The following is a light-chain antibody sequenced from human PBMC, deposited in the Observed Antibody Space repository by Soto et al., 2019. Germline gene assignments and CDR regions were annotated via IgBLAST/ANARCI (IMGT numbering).Light chain of an antibody. CDR2: GAS. V-gene: IGKV3-20*01. J-gene: IGKJ5*01. CDR3: QHYGNSFT. Sequence: EIVLTQSPGTLSLSPGERATLSCRASQSVSTRYLAWYQQRPGQAPRLLIYGASSRATGIPDRFSGSGSGTDFTLTISRLAPEDFAVYYCQHYGNSFTFGQGTRLDIK. CDR1: QSVSTRY.